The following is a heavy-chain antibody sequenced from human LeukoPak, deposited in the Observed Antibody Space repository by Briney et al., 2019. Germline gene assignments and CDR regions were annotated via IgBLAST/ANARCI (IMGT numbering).Heavy chain of an antibody. CDR3: ARGRRIQLWLSI. D-gene: IGHD5-18*01. V-gene: IGHV3-30*04. Sequence: GGSLRLSCAASGFTFSSYAMHWVRQAPGKGLEWVAVISYDGSNKYYADSVKGRFTISRDNSKNTLYLQMNSLRAEDTAVYYCARGRRIQLWLSIWGQGTLVTASS. CDR2: ISYDGSNK. J-gene: IGHJ4*02. CDR1: GFTFSSYA.